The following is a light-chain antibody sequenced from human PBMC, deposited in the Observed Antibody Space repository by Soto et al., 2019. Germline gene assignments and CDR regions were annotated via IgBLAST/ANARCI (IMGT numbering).Light chain of an antibody. J-gene: IGLJ1*01. Sequence: QSVLTQPPSASGTPGQRVTISCSGSSSNIGSNTVNWYQHLPGTAPKLLIYNNNQRPSGVPDRFSGSKSGTSASLAISGLQSEDEADYYCAAWDDSLNGSYVFGTGTKVTVL. CDR2: NNN. CDR3: AAWDDSLNGSYV. V-gene: IGLV1-44*01. CDR1: SSNIGSNT.